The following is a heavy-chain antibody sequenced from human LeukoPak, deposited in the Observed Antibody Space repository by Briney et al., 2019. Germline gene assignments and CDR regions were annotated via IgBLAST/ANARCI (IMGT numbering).Heavy chain of an antibody. CDR3: TTLLEKIYTINWYGEDY. D-gene: IGHD6-13*01. CDR1: GFTFGDYA. CDR2: IRTKPYGGTT. V-gene: IGHV3-49*04. Sequence: GGSLRLSCTASGFTFGDYAMSWVRQAPGKGLEWVGFIRTKPYGGTTEYAASVKGRFTISRDDSGTIAYLQMNSLKTEDTAVYYCTTLLEKIYTINWYGEDYWGQGALVTVSS. J-gene: IGHJ4*02.